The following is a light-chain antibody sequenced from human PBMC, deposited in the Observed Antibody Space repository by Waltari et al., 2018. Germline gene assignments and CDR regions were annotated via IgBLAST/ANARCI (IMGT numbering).Light chain of an antibody. CDR1: SSNIAKPN. Sequence: QSVVTQPPSASGTPGQRVPMSCSGGSSNIAKPNVFWYQQLPGTAPRLLLYWGDKRPSGVPDRFSGSKSGTSASLAVSGLRSEDEGDYYCAVWDDKLSAWVFGAGTKLTVL. J-gene: IGLJ3*02. V-gene: IGLV1-47*01. CDR3: AVWDDKLSAWV. CDR2: WGD.